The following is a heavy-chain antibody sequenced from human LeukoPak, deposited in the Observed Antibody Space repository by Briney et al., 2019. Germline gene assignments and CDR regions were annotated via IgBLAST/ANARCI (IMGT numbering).Heavy chain of an antibody. D-gene: IGHD3-3*01. CDR3: ARGVFGVAIFIWFDP. CDR1: GGTFSSYA. J-gene: IGHJ5*02. V-gene: IGHV1-69*05. Sequence: GSSVKVSCKASGGTFSSYAISWVRQAHGQGLEWMGGIIPIFGTANYAQKFQGRVTITTDESTKTAYMELSSLRSEDTAVYCCARGVFGVAIFIWFDPWGQGTLVTVSS. CDR2: IIPIFGTA.